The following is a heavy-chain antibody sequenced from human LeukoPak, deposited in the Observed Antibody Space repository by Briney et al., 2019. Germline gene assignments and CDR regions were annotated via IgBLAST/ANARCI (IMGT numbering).Heavy chain of an antibody. CDR2: ISAYNGNT. V-gene: IGHV1-18*01. CDR3: ASQYYYGSGSYYNVAPPNY. D-gene: IGHD3-10*01. Sequence: ASVKVSCKASGGTFSSYAISWVRQAPGQGLEWMGWISAYNGNTNYAQKLQGKVTMTTGTSTSTAYMELRSLRSDDTAVYYCASQYYYGSGSYYNVAPPNYWGQGTLVTVSS. CDR1: GGTFSSYA. J-gene: IGHJ4*02.